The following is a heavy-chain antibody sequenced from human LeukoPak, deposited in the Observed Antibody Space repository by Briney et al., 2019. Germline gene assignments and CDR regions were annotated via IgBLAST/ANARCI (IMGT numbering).Heavy chain of an antibody. J-gene: IGHJ5*02. CDR1: GVTFSSYV. Sequence: GGSLRLSCEASGVTFSSYVMSWVRQAPGKGPEWVSGISGSGGGTYYADSVKGRFTISRDNSKNTLYLQMNSLRAEDTAVYYCAKDRVAAAGTPNWFDPWGQGTLVTVSS. CDR3: AKDRVAAAGTPNWFDP. V-gene: IGHV3-23*01. CDR2: ISGSGGGT. D-gene: IGHD6-13*01.